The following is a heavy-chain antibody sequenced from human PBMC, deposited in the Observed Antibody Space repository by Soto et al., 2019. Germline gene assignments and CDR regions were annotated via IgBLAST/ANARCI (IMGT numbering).Heavy chain of an antibody. CDR1: GTSVSNYY. D-gene: IGHD3-10*01. Sequence: QVQLQESGPGLVMPSETLSLTCSVSGTSVSNYYWSWIRQPAGKGLEHIGRIYTSGSTSYNPSLKSRVTMSMDTSQTQIYLNLTSVTAADTAVYYCARGGIQLSYAFDYWGQGILVTVSS. CDR2: IYTSGST. J-gene: IGHJ4*02. V-gene: IGHV4-4*07. CDR3: ARGGIQLSYAFDY.